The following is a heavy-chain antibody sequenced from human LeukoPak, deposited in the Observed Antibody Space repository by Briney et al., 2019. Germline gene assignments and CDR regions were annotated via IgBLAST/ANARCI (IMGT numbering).Heavy chain of an antibody. Sequence: ASVKVSCKACGYTFTSYGISWVRQAPGQGLEWMGWISAYNGNTNYAQKLQGRVTMTTDTSTSTAYMELRSLRSDDTAVYYCARYCSSTSCYTGDAFDIWGQGTMVTVSS. CDR2: ISAYNGNT. CDR1: GYTFTSYG. CDR3: ARYCSSTSCYTGDAFDI. D-gene: IGHD2-2*02. V-gene: IGHV1-18*01. J-gene: IGHJ3*02.